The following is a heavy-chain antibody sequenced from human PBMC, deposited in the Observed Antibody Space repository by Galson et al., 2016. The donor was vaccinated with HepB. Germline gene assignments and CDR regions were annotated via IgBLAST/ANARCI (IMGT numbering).Heavy chain of an antibody. Sequence: ETLSLTCSIFGGSISSYYWTWMRQPPGKGLEWIGNIYFTGGTNYNPSLKSRVTISLDTSRNQFSLKLTSVTAADSALYYCARGNEYSSPFYYYAMDVWGQGTTVAVSS. V-gene: IGHV4-59*01. J-gene: IGHJ6*02. CDR2: IYFTGGT. CDR3: ARGNEYSSPFYYYAMDV. D-gene: IGHD6-6*01. CDR1: GGSISSYY.